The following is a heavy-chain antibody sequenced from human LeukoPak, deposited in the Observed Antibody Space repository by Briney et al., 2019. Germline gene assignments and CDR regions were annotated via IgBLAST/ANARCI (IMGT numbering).Heavy chain of an antibody. D-gene: IGHD2-2*02. J-gene: IGHJ3*02. Sequence: SETLSLTCIVSGGSIISGDYYWSWIRPPQGKGLEWIGCLYRNGDTYYNPSLKSLVSISVDTSKNQFSLKLSSVTAADTAVYYCARAGVVPAAISRAFDIWGQGSVVTVSS. CDR2: LYRNGDT. CDR1: GGSIISGDYY. V-gene: IGHV4-30-4*08. CDR3: ARAGVVPAAISRAFDI.